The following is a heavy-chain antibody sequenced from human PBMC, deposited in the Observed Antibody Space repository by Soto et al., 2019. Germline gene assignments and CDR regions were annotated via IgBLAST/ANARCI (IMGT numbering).Heavy chain of an antibody. CDR3: AKDLAYCSSTSCYFRGYYGMDV. D-gene: IGHD2-2*01. J-gene: IGHJ6*02. V-gene: IGHV3-9*01. CDR2: ISWNSGSI. Sequence: SLRLSCAASGFTFADYAMHWVRQAPGKGLEWVSGISWNSGSIGYADSVKGRFTISRDNAKNSLYLQMNSLRAEDTALYYCAKDLAYCSSTSCYFRGYYGMDVWGQGTTVTVSS. CDR1: GFTFADYA.